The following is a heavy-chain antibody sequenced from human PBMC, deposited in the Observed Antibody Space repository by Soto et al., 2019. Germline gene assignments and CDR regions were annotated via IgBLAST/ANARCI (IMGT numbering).Heavy chain of an antibody. D-gene: IGHD1-26*01. V-gene: IGHV3-30*18. J-gene: IGHJ4*02. CDR2: ISFDGSIE. Sequence: QVQLVESGGGVVQPGRSLRLSCAASGFTFSSYGMHWVRQAPGKGLEWVALISFDGSIEYYADSVKGRFTISRDNSKNTLYLQMNSLRAEDTAVYYCAKDVGATYSDYWCQGTLLTVSS. CDR1: GFTFSSYG. CDR3: AKDVGATYSDY.